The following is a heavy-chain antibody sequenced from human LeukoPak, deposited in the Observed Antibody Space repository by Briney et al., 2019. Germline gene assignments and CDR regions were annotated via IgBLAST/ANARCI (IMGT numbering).Heavy chain of an antibody. CDR2: ISNSGSII. Sequence: GGSLRLSCAASGFIFSDYYMSWIRQAPGKGLEWVSYISNSGSIIYYADSVKGRFTISRDNAKNSLYLQMNSLRAEDTAVYYCARAAKCEFYFDYWGQGTLVTVSS. CDR3: ARAAKCEFYFDY. V-gene: IGHV3-11*04. J-gene: IGHJ4*02. D-gene: IGHD6-25*01. CDR1: GFIFSDYY.